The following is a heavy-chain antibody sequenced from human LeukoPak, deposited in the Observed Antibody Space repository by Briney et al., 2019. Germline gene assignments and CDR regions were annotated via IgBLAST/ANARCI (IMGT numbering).Heavy chain of an antibody. D-gene: IGHD3-3*01. Sequence: PGGSLRPSCAASVFSFSSFVMSWVRQAPGEGQEWVSSISGSGVYKYYTDSVKGRFTISRDNSKNTLYVQMNSLRAEDTAVYYCAKDHFATPDYDFWSGYYIDYWGQGLLVTVSS. CDR3: AKDHFATPDYDFWSGYYIDY. V-gene: IGHV3-23*01. J-gene: IGHJ4*02. CDR1: VFSFSSFV. CDR2: ISGSGVYK.